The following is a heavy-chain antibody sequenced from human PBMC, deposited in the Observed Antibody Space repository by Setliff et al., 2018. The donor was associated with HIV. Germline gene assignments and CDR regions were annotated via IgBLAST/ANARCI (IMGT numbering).Heavy chain of an antibody. CDR2: ISIGSGGAI. J-gene: IGHJ4*02. Sequence: PGGSLRLSCAASGFTFRNYKFNWVRQAPGRGLEWVSSISIGSGGAIDYADSVQGRFTISRDNSKNSLYLQMNGLRVEDTGVYYCAREFLSGGSCYNYWGQGTLVTVSS. CDR3: AREFLSGGSCYNY. CDR1: GFTFRNYK. V-gene: IGHV3-21*01. D-gene: IGHD2-21*01.